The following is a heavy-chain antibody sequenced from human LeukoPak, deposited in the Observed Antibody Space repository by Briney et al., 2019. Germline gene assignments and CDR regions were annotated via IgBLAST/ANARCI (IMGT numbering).Heavy chain of an antibody. J-gene: IGHJ4*02. CDR2: ISGDGGST. CDR1: GFTFDDYA. V-gene: IGHV3-43*02. D-gene: IGHD3-16*02. CDR3: AKVMITFGGVIDHDY. Sequence: PGGSLRLSCAASGFTFDDYAMHWVRQAPGKGLEWVSLISGDGGSTYYADSVKGRFTTSRDNSKNSLYLQMNSLRTEDTALYYCAKVMITFGGVIDHDYWGQGNLVTVSS.